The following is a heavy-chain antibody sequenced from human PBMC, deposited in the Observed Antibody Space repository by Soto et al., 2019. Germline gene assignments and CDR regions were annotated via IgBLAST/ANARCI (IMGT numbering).Heavy chain of an antibody. CDR2: IYYSGST. J-gene: IGHJ4*02. D-gene: IGHD5-12*01. V-gene: IGHV4-59*01. CDR1: GGSISSYY. Sequence: SETLSLTCTVSGGSISSYYWSWIRQPPGKGLEWIGYIYYSGSTNYNPSLKSRVTISVDTSKNQFSLKLSSVTAADTAVYYCARGVEMATTDYWGQGTLVTVSS. CDR3: ARGVEMATTDY.